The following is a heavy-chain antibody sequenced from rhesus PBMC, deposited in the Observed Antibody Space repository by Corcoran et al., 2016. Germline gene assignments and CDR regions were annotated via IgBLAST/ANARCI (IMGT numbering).Heavy chain of an antibody. J-gene: IGHJ5-1*01. V-gene: IGHV4-122*02. CDR1: GGSISSGYYY. Sequence: QVQLQESGPGLVKPSETLSLTCAVSGGSISSGYYYWSWIRQPPGKGLEWIGYITYSGSTSYNPSLKSRVTISRDTSKNQFSLKLSSVTAADTAVYYCARVHSGGKFDVWGPGVLVTVSS. D-gene: IGHD6-25*01. CDR2: ITYSGST. CDR3: ARVHSGGKFDV.